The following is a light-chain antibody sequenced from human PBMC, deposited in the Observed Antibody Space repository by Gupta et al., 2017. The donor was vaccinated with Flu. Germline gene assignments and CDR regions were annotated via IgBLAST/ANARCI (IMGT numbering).Light chain of an antibody. V-gene: IGLV7-43*01. CDR3: LLDCDNSQV. CDR1: TGAVTSRCS. Sequence: GTVTRTCGSTTGAVTSRCSPNWYQQKPGQAPKTLIYGTSKKHSWTPARFSGSRLGGNATLTLSGVQPEDEADYYCLLDCDNSQVFGGGTKLTVL. J-gene: IGLJ3*02. CDR2: GTS.